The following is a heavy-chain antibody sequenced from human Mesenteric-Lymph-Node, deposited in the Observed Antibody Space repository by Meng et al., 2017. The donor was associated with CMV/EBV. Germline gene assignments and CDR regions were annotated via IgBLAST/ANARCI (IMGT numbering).Heavy chain of an antibody. Sequence: GGSLRLSCKGSGYSFTSYWIGWVRQMPGKGLEWMGIIYPGDSDTRYSPSFQGQVTISADKSISTAYLQWSSLKASDTARYYCARHFRSRTSRNWFDPWGQGTLVTVSS. D-gene: IGHD2-2*01. CDR1: GYSFTSYW. V-gene: IGHV5-51*01. CDR2: IYPGDSDT. J-gene: IGHJ5*02. CDR3: ARHFRSRTSRNWFDP.